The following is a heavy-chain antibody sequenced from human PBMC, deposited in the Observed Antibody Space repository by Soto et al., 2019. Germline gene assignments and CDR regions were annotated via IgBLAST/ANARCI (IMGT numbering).Heavy chain of an antibody. D-gene: IGHD3-10*01. CDR1: GFIFSTTD. J-gene: IGHJ5*01. V-gene: IGHV3-23*01. CDR2: IYGDGRTT. CDR3: VKNSGWFNS. Sequence: GGSLRLSCEASGFIFSTTDMSWVRQAPGKGLEWVSTIYGDGRTTYYADSVRGRFSISRDNSKNMVYLQMDSLRVDDTAIYYCVKNSGWFNSWGQGSLVTVS.